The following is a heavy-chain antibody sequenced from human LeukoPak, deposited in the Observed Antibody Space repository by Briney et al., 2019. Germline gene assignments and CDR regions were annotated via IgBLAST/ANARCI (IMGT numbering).Heavy chain of an antibody. CDR2: IYHSGST. J-gene: IGHJ4*02. CDR3: ARHDGTAHYYDSSGYLDY. CDR1: GGSISSSNW. D-gene: IGHD3-22*01. V-gene: IGHV4-4*02. Sequence: SGTLSLTCAVSGGSISSSNWWSWVRQPPGKGLEWIGEIYHSGSTNYNPSLKSRVTISVDKSKNQFSLKLSSVTAADTAVYYCARHDGTAHYYDSSGYLDYWGQGTLVTVSS.